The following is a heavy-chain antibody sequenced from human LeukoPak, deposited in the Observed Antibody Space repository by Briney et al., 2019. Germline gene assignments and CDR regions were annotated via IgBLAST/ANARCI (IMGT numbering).Heavy chain of an antibody. D-gene: IGHD1-26*01. CDR2: IYYSGST. CDR3: ARDGIGAGWYFDL. CDR1: GGSISSYY. J-gene: IGHJ2*01. Sequence: PSETLSLTCTVSGGSISSYYWSWIRQPPGKGLEWIGYIYYSGSTNYNPSLKSRVTISVDTSKNQFSLKLNSVTAADTAVYYCARDGIGAGWYFDLWGRGTRVTVSS. V-gene: IGHV4-59*12.